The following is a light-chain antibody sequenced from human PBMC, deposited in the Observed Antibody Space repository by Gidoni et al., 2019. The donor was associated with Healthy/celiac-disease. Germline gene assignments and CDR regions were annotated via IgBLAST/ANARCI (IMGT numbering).Light chain of an antibody. J-gene: IGKJ5*01. CDR3: QQYNNLPIT. Sequence: DIQMTQSPSSLSASVGDRVTITCQASQDISNYLHWYQQKPGKAPKLLIYDASNLETGVPSRFSGSGSGTDFTFTISSLQPEDIATYYCQQYNNLPITFGQGTQLEIK. CDR2: DAS. V-gene: IGKV1-33*01. CDR1: QDISNY.